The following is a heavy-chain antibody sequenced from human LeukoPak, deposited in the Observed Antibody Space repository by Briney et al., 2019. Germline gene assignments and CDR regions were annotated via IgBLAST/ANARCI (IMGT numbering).Heavy chain of an antibody. CDR3: AKDEVVPGYYYTDV. D-gene: IGHD2-2*01. Sequence: GGSLRLSCATSGFTVSSNYMSWVRQAPGKGLEWVSVIYSGGGTYYADSVKGRFTISRDNSKNTMYLQMNSLNAEDTAVYYCAKDEVVPGYYYTDVWGRGTTVTISS. CDR1: GFTVSSNY. CDR2: IYSGGGT. V-gene: IGHV3-53*01. J-gene: IGHJ6*03.